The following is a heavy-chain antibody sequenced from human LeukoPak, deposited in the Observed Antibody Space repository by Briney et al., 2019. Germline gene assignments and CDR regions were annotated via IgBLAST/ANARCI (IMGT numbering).Heavy chain of an antibody. CDR2: ISSSSSYI. CDR3: ARELIAAAGSPFDY. D-gene: IGHD6-13*01. Sequence: GGSLGLSCAASGFTFSSYSMNWVRQAPGKGLEWVSSISSSSSYIYYADSVKGRFTISRDNAKNSLYLQMNSLRAEDTAVYYCARELIAAAGSPFDYWGQGTLVTVSS. J-gene: IGHJ4*02. CDR1: GFTFSSYS. V-gene: IGHV3-21*01.